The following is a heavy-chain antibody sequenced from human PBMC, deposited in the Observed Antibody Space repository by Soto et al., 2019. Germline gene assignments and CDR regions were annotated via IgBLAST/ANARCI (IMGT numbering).Heavy chain of an antibody. V-gene: IGHV1-69*02. Sequence: QVQLVQSGAEVKKPGSSVKVSCKASGGTFSTYTIIWVRQAPGQGLGWMGRILPMLDITNSAQRFQGRVTITADKSTSTASLDLSSLRSEDTAVYYCTLGSWSAESVAIWGRGTMVTVSS. D-gene: IGHD6-13*01. CDR2: ILPMLDIT. CDR3: TLGSWSAESVAI. J-gene: IGHJ3*02. CDR1: GGTFSTYT.